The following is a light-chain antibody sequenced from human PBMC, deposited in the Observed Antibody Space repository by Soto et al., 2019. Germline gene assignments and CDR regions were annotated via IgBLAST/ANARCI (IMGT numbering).Light chain of an antibody. CDR1: SSDVGGYDY. CDR3: SSYAGRNNFVV. Sequence: QSALTQPPSASGSPGQSVTISCTGTSSDVGGYDYVSWYQQHPGKAPKLMIYEVNKPPSGVPDRFSGSKSGNTASLPGSGLQAEDEADYYCSSYAGRNNFVVSGGGTKLTVL. J-gene: IGLJ2*01. V-gene: IGLV2-8*01. CDR2: EVN.